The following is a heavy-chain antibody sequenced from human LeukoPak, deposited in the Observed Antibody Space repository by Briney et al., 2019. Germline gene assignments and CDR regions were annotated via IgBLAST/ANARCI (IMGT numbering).Heavy chain of an antibody. CDR1: GFTVITND. CDR2: LYSDGNT. CDR3: ARGVEPLAANTLAY. V-gene: IGHV3-53*01. D-gene: IGHD1-14*01. Sequence: GGSLRLSCAASGFTVITNDMTLVRQAPGKGLEWVSVLYSDGNTKYADSGQGRFTISRDKSKNTLYLEMNSLSPDDTAVYYCARGVEPLAANTLAYWGQGTLVTVSS. J-gene: IGHJ4*02.